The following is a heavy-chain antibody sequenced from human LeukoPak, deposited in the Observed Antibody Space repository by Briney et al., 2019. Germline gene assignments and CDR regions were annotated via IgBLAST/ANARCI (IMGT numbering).Heavy chain of an antibody. V-gene: IGHV3-74*01. CDR1: GFSFSSYW. D-gene: IGHD3-9*01. J-gene: IGHJ6*02. Sequence: GGSLRLSCAASGFSFSSYWMHRVRQAPGKGLVWVSRINSDGSSTSYADSVKGRFTISRDNAKNTLYLQMNSLRAEDTAVYYCARDGVRYFDWLAPYYYYYGMDVWGQGTTVTVSS. CDR3: ARDGVRYFDWLAPYYYYYGMDV. CDR2: INSDGSST.